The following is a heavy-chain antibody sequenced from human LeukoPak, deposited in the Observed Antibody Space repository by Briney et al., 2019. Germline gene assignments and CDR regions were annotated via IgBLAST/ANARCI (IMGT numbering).Heavy chain of an antibody. Sequence: PSETLSLTCAVYGGSFSGYYWSWIRQPPGKGLEWIGEINHSGSTNYNPSLKSRVTISVDTSKYQFSLKLSSVTAADTAVYYCARGRPVLRWLGEPSNWFDPWGQGTLVTVSS. CDR3: ARGRPVLRWLGEPSNWFDP. V-gene: IGHV4-34*01. CDR2: INHSGST. CDR1: GGSFSGYY. J-gene: IGHJ5*02. D-gene: IGHD3-10*01.